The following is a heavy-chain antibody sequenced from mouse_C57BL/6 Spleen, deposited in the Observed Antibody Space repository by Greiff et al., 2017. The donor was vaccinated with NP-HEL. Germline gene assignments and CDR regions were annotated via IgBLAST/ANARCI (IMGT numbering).Heavy chain of an antibody. Sequence: EVQLVESGGGLVKPGGSLKLSCAASGFTFSDYGMHWVRQAPEKGLEWVAYISSGSSTNYYEETVKGRFTISGDKAKNTLFLQMTSLRSEDTAMYYCARRILRLYAMDYWGQGTSVTVSS. D-gene: IGHD1-1*01. V-gene: IGHV5-17*01. CDR3: ARRILRLYAMDY. CDR2: ISSGSSTN. J-gene: IGHJ4*01. CDR1: GFTFSDYG.